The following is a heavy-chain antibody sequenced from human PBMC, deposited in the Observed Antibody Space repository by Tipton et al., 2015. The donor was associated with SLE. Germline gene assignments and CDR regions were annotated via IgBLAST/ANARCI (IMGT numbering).Heavy chain of an antibody. CDR3: ARDTIFGVVPPNAFDI. J-gene: IGHJ3*02. V-gene: IGHV1-18*01. CDR2: ISAYNGNT. CDR1: GYTFTSYG. D-gene: IGHD3-3*01. Sequence: QSGAEVKKPGASVKVSCKASGYTFTSYGISWVRQAPGQGLEWMGWISAYNGNTNYAQKLQGRVTMTTDTSTSTAYMELGSLRSDDTAVYYCARDTIFGVVPPNAFDIWGQGTMVTVSS.